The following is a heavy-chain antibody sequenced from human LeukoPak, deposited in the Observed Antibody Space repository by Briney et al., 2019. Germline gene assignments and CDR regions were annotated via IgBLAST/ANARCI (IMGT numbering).Heavy chain of an antibody. CDR3: ARGGDMRVVGAFDI. CDR1: GYTFTSYG. D-gene: IGHD3-22*01. J-gene: IGHJ3*02. CDR2: ISAYNGNT. V-gene: IGHV1-18*01. Sequence: ASVKVSCKASGYTFTSYGINWVRQAPGQGLEWMGWISAYNGNTNYAQKLQGRVTMTRDTSTSTVYMEPRSLRSDDTALYYCARGGDMRVVGAFDIWGQGTMVTVCS.